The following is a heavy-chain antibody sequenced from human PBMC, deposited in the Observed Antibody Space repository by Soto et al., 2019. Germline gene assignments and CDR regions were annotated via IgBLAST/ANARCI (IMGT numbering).Heavy chain of an antibody. J-gene: IGHJ4*02. Sequence: EVQLVESGGGLVKPGGSLRLSCAASGFTFTRYSMNWVRQAPGKGLEWVSSISSTTNYIYYGGSMKGRVTISSDNAKNSLYLEMNSLRAEDTAVYYCARESEDLTSNFDYWGQGTLVTVSS. CDR1: GFTFTRYS. V-gene: IGHV3-21*06. CDR3: ARESEDLTSNFDY. CDR2: ISSTTNYI.